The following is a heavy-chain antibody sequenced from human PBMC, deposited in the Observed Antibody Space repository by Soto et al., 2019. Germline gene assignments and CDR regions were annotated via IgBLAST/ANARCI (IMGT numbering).Heavy chain of an antibody. D-gene: IGHD3-10*01. CDR3: ARNYGSALDY. J-gene: IGHJ4*02. V-gene: IGHV3-30-3*01. Sequence: QVLLVESGGGVVQPGRSLRLSCAASGFSFTSYDIYWVRQAPGKGLEWVAVRSIDGNTKYYADSVQGRFTVSRDNSKDTLYLEMTSLRPQDTAVYYCARNYGSALDYWGQGTPVTVSS. CDR1: GFSFTSYD. CDR2: RSIDGNTK.